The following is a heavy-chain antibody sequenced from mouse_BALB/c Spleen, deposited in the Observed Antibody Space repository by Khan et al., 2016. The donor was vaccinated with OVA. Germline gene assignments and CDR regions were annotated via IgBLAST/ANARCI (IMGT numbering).Heavy chain of an antibody. CDR2: ISSGGSYT. CDR3: ARQPGYYEGSAMDY. V-gene: IGHV5-6*01. Sequence: EVQLQESGGDLVKPGGSLKLSCAASGFTFSSYGMSWVRQTPDKRLEWVAAISSGGSYTYYPDSLKGRFTISRDNAKNTLYLQMSSLKSEDTAMYDCARQPGYYEGSAMDYWGQGTSVTVSS. D-gene: IGHD2-3*01. CDR1: GFTFSSYG. J-gene: IGHJ4*01.